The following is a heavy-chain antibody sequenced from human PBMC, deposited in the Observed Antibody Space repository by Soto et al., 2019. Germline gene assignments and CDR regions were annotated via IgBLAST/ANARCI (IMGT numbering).Heavy chain of an antibody. Sequence: PSDTLSLTCTASGGSISSYFWSWIRQPPGKGLEWIGYIYYSGSTNYNPSLKSRVTISVDTSKNQFSLKLSSVTAADTAVYYCARDTPSLKYYYYMDVWGKGTTVTVS. CDR3: ARDTPSLKYYYYMDV. CDR1: GGSISSYF. CDR2: IYYSGST. V-gene: IGHV4-59*01. J-gene: IGHJ6*03.